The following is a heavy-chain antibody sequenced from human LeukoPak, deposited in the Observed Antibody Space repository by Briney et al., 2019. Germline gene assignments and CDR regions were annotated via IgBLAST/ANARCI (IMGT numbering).Heavy chain of an antibody. CDR1: GYTFTDYY. V-gene: IGHV1-2*02. J-gene: IGHJ4*02. D-gene: IGHD3-10*01. CDR2: ITPNSGDT. CDR3: ARGGYYGSGSYHY. Sequence: ASVKVSCKASGYTFTDYYIHWVRQAPGQGLEWIGWITPNSGDTNSAQNFQGRVTMTRDTSISTANMELSRLRSDDTAVYYCARGGYYGSGSYHYWGQGTLVTVSS.